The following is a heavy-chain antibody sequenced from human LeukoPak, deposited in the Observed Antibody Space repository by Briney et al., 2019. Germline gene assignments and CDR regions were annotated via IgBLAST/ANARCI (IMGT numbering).Heavy chain of an antibody. V-gene: IGHV4-59*01. CDR3: ASARDAYNYYYFDY. CDR2: IYYSGST. D-gene: IGHD5-24*01. CDR1: GGSISRYY. J-gene: IGHJ4*02. Sequence: PSETLSLTCTVSGGSISRYYWSWIRQPPGKGLERIGYIYYSGSTNYNPSLKSRVTISLDTSKNQFSLKLSSVTAADTAVYYCASARDAYNYYYFDYWGQGTLVTVSS.